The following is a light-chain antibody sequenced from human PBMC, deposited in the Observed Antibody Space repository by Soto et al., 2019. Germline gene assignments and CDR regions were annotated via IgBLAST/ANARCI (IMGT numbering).Light chain of an antibody. CDR2: AAS. J-gene: IGKJ2*01. CDR1: QNIIFY. V-gene: IGKV1-39*01. Sequence: DIQMTQSPSSLSASVGERVKITCRAVQNIIFYLNWYQQKPGKAPKLLIYAASNLQSGVPSRFSGSGSGTDFTLTISSLQPEDFATYFCQQSYTTPVYSFGQGTKVDIK. CDR3: QQSYTTPVYS.